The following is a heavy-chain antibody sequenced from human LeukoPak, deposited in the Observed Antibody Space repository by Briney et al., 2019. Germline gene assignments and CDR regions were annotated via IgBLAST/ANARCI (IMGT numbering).Heavy chain of an antibody. Sequence: SETLSLTCAVYGESFSGYYWSWIRQPPGKGLEWIGEINHGGSTNYNPSLKSRVTISVDTSKNQFSLKLSSVTAADTGVYYCARGRQAYYYDSSGHYFDYWGQGTLVTVSS. CDR3: ARGRQAYYYDSSGHYFDY. D-gene: IGHD3-22*01. V-gene: IGHV4-34*01. CDR2: INHGGST. J-gene: IGHJ4*02. CDR1: GESFSGYY.